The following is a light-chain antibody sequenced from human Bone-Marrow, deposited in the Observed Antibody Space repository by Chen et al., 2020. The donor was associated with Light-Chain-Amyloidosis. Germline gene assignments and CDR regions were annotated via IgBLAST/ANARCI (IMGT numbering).Light chain of an antibody. Sequence: QSVLTQPPSASGTPGQRVTISCSGASSNIGINYVYWYQHSPGAAPNLLLHRNNQLPSGVPDRFSASKSGTSAFLAISVLRSEDEADYYCAAWDGSLSGYVFGTGTKVIVL. CDR1: SSNIGINY. J-gene: IGLJ1*01. CDR2: RNN. V-gene: IGLV1-47*01. CDR3: AAWDGSLSGYV.